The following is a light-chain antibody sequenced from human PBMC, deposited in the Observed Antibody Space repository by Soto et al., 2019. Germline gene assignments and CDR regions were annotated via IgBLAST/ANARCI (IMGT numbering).Light chain of an antibody. CDR3: QQYNSYPIT. V-gene: IGKV1-5*01. J-gene: IGKJ5*01. CDR2: DAS. Sequence: DIQMTQSPSSLSASVGDRVTITCRASQSITKYLNWYQQKPGKAPKLLIYDASSLESGVPSRFSGSGSGTEFTLTISSLQPDDFATYYCQQYNSYPITFGQGTRLEIK. CDR1: QSITKY.